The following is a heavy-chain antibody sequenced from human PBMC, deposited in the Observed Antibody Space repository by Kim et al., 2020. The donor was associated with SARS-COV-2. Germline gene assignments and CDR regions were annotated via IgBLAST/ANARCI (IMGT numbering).Heavy chain of an antibody. CDR1: GYTFTSYY. CDR3: ARGRRSGYEYYYYYGMDV. J-gene: IGHJ6*02. CDR2: INPSGGST. V-gene: IGHV1-46*01. D-gene: IGHD5-12*01. Sequence: ASVKVSCKASGYTFTSYYMHWARQAPGQGLEWMGIINPSGGSTSYAQKFQGRVTMTRDTSTSTVYMELSSLRSEDTAVYYCARGRRSGYEYYYYYGMDVWGQGTTVTVSS.